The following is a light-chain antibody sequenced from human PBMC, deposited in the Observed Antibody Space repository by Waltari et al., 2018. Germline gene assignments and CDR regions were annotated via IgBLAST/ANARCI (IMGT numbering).Light chain of an antibody. J-gene: IGKJ1*01. CDR2: AAS. CDR1: QGISSY. CDR3: QQYYSYPWT. V-gene: IGKV1-8*01. Sequence: AIRMTQSPSSLSASTGDRVTITCRASQGISSYLAWYQQKPGKAPKLLIYAASTLQSGVPSRFSGSVSGTDFTLTISCLQSEDFATYYCQQYYSYPWTFGQGTKVEIK.